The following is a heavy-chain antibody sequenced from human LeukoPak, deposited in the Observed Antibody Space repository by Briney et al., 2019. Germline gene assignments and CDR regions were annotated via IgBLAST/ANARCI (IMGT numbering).Heavy chain of an antibody. Sequence: EASVKVSCKASGYTFTGYYMHWVRQAPGQGLEWMGRINPNSGGTNYAQKFQGRVTMTRDTSISTAYMELSRLRSDDTAVYYCARGEGGGDCYFDYWGQGTLVTVSS. CDR2: INPNSGGT. CDR1: GYTFTGYY. V-gene: IGHV1-2*06. CDR3: ARGEGGGDCYFDY. J-gene: IGHJ4*02. D-gene: IGHD2-21*02.